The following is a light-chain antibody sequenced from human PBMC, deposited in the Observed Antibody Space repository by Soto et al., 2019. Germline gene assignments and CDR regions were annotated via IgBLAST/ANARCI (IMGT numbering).Light chain of an antibody. CDR1: QTVRNH. CDR2: ATY. CDR3: QQTFSHPLT. J-gene: IGKJ4*01. V-gene: IGKV1-39*01. Sequence: DIQMTQAPSSLSASVGDTVIITCRASQTVRNHVNWYQHKPGKAPDLLIYATYTLQSGVPSRFSGSGSGTDFTLSINGLQPEDLATYYCQQTFSHPLTFCGGTKLEIK.